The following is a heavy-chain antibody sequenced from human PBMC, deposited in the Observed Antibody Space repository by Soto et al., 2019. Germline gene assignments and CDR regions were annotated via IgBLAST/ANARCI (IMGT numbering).Heavy chain of an antibody. J-gene: IGHJ4*02. CDR3: ARSRDGYNLNPIDQ. CDR2: FFYTGST. D-gene: IGHD5-12*01. Sequence: QVQLQVSGPGLVKPSATLSLSCTVSTGSTSSFYWSWIRQPPGKGLQWLGYFFYTGSTNHNPSLKSRVTISLDMSSNQFSLRLSSVTAADTAMYYCARSRDGYNLNPIDQWGQGLLVTVSS. CDR1: TGSTSSFY. V-gene: IGHV4-59*01.